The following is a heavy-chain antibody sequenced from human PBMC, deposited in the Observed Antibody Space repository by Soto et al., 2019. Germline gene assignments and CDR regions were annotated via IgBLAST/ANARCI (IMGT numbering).Heavy chain of an antibody. CDR2: IWYDGSNK. CDR3: AKDVSWGQSDY. J-gene: IGHJ4*02. CDR1: GFTFSSNG. D-gene: IGHD3-16*01. V-gene: IGHV3-33*06. Sequence: GGSLRLSCAASGFTFSSNGMHWVRQAPGKGLEWVAVIWYDGSNKYYADSVKGRFTISRDNSKNTLYLHMNSLRAEDTAVYYCAKDVSWGQSDYWGQGTLVTVSS.